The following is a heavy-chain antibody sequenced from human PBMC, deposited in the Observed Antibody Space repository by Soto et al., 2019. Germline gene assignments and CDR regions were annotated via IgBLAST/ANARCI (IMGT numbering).Heavy chain of an antibody. CDR1: GYTFTSYG. CDR3: ARDFYCSGGSCYPRAYYYYMDV. CDR2: ISAYNGNT. Sequence: EASVKVSCKASGYTFTSYGISWVRQAPGQGLEWMGWISAYNGNTNYAQKLQGRVTMTTDTSTSTAYMELRSLRSDDTAVYYCARDFYCSGGSCYPRAYYYYMDVWGKGTTVTVSS. V-gene: IGHV1-18*01. J-gene: IGHJ6*03. D-gene: IGHD2-15*01.